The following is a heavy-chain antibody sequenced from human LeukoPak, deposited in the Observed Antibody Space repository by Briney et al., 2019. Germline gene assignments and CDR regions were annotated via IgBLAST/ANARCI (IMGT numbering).Heavy chain of an antibody. V-gene: IGHV4-59*01. J-gene: IGHJ3*02. D-gene: IGHD5-12*01. CDR2: VFDNEIS. CDR3: VTGLVLATDDAFDI. Sequence: PETLSLNRNGSCPSIRSYLGSWILQSPGEGPGWVGYVFDNEISIFTPSVESPVPLLVDRSKSRFSLKLRSVTAADTAVYYCVTGLVLATDDAFDIWGPGTMVTVSS. CDR1: CPSIRSYL.